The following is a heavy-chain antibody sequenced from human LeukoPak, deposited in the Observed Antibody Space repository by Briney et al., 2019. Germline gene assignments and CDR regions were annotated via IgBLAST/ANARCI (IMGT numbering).Heavy chain of an antibody. CDR1: GYTFTGYY. V-gene: IGHV1-2*02. Sequence: ASVKVSCKASGYTFTGYYMHWVRQAPGQGLEWMGWINPNSGGTKYAQKVQGRVTMTIDTSTSTVYMELRSLRSDDTAVYYCARDLYSRRMNYYGSGSYFAYWGQGTLVTVSS. CDR2: INPNSGGT. J-gene: IGHJ4*02. D-gene: IGHD3-10*01. CDR3: ARDLYSRRMNYYGSGSYFAY.